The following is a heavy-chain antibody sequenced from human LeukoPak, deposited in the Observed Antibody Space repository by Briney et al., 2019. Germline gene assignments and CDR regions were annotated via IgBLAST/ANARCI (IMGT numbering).Heavy chain of an antibody. Sequence: PGGSLRLSCAASGFTFSNHAMSWVPQAPGKGLQCVSAISGGGVAIYYADSVKGLFTIFRDNSKNTLYLQMNSLRAEDTAVYYCAKDLSSGWYPYYFDFWGRGTLVTVSS. CDR3: AKDLSSGWYPYYFDF. V-gene: IGHV3-23*01. D-gene: IGHD6-19*01. J-gene: IGHJ4*02. CDR2: ISGGGVAI. CDR1: GFTFSNHA.